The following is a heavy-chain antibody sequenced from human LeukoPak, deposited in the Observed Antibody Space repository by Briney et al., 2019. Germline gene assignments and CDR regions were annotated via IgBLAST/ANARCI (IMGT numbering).Heavy chain of an antibody. CDR1: GYTFTSYY. D-gene: IGHD6-19*01. CDR3: ATQQWLVSDFDY. CDR2: INPSGGST. J-gene: IGHJ4*02. V-gene: IGHV1-46*01. Sequence: ASVKVSCKASGYTFTSYYMHWVRQAPGQGLEWMGIINPSGGSTSYAQKFQGRVTMTRDMSTSTVYMELSSLRSEDTAVYYCATQQWLVSDFDYWGQGTLVTVSS.